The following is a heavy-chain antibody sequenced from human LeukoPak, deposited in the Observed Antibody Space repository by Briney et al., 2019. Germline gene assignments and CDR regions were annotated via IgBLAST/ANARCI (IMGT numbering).Heavy chain of an antibody. J-gene: IGHJ4*02. D-gene: IGHD1-26*01. CDR1: GYRFTSNW. V-gene: IGHV5-51*01. Sequence: RGESLKISCKGSGYRFTSNWIAWVRQMPGKGLEWMGVIYPGDSDTRYSPSFQGQVTISADKSISTASLQWSSLKASDTAMYYCARYTGSYFYFDYWGQGTLVTVSS. CDR2: IYPGDSDT. CDR3: ARYTGSYFYFDY.